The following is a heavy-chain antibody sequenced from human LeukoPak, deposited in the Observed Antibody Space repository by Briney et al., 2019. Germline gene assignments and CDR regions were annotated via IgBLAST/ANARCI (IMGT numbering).Heavy chain of an antibody. CDR3: ARAYSSGWYVGVGDY. CDR1: GGSFSGYY. CDR2: INHSGST. V-gene: IGHV4-34*01. J-gene: IGHJ4*02. Sequence: SETLSLTCAVYGGSFSGYYWSWIRQPPGKGLEWIGEINHSGSTNYNPPLKSRVTISVDTSKNQFSLKLSSVTAADTAVYYCARAYSSGWYVGVGDYWGQGTLVTVSS. D-gene: IGHD6-19*01.